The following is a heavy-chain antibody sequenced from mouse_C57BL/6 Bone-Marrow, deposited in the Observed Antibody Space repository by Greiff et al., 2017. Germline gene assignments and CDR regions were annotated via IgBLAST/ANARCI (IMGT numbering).Heavy chain of an antibody. CDR2: IHPNSGST. J-gene: IGHJ2*01. CDR1: GYTFTSYW. Sequence: QVQLQQPGAELVKPGASVKLSCKASGYTFTSYWMHWVKQRPGQGLEWIGMIHPNSGSTNYNEKFKSKATLTVDKSSSTAYMQLSSLTSEDSAVYYCARRITTVVPYFDYWGQGTTLTVSS. D-gene: IGHD1-1*01. CDR3: ARRITTVVPYFDY. V-gene: IGHV1-64*01.